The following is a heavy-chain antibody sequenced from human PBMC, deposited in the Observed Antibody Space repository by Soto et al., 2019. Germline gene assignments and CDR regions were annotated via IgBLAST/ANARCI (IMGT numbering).Heavy chain of an antibody. CDR2: INAGNGNT. Sequence: GASVKVSCKASGYTFTSYAMHWVRQAPGQRREWMGWINAGNGNTKYSQKFQGRVTITRDTSASTAYMELSSLRSEDTAVYYCARARIVVVPAATPVWFDPWGQGXLVTVSS. D-gene: IGHD2-2*01. CDR1: GYTFTSYA. J-gene: IGHJ5*02. CDR3: ARARIVVVPAATPVWFDP. V-gene: IGHV1-3*01.